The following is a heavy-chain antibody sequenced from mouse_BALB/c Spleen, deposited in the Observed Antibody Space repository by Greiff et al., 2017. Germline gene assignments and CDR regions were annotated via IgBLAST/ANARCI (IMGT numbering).Heavy chain of an antibody. CDR2: INPGSGGT. D-gene: IGHD1-1*01. CDR3: ARSYGSSYNYYAMDD. Sequence: VKLMESGAELVRPGTSVKVSCKASGYAFTNYLIEWVKQRPGQGLEWIGVINPGSGGTNYNEKFKGKATLTADKSSSTAYMQLSSLTSDDSAVYFCARSYGSSYNYYAMDDWGQGTSVTVSS. J-gene: IGHJ4*01. V-gene: IGHV1-54*01. CDR1: GYAFTNYL.